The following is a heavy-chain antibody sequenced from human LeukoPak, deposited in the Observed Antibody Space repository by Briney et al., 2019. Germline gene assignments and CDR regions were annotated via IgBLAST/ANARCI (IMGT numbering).Heavy chain of an antibody. D-gene: IGHD1-26*01. V-gene: IGHV3-21*01. CDR3: ARDDRVGAIGWYYYYGMDV. CDR1: GFTFSSYS. Sequence: GGSLRLSCAASGFTFSSYSMNWVRQAPGKGLEWVSSISSSSSYIFYADSVKGRFTISRDNAKKSLYLQMNSLRAEDTAVYYCARDDRVGAIGWYYYYGMDVWGQGTTVTVSS. CDR2: ISSSSSYI. J-gene: IGHJ6*02.